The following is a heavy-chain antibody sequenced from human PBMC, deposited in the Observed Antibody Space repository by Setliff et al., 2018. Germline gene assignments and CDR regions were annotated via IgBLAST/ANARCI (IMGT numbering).Heavy chain of an antibody. V-gene: IGHV5-51*01. CDR2: IYPDDSDT. J-gene: IGHJ2*01. CDR1: GYNFLDYW. Sequence: GESLKISCQASGYNFLDYWIGWVRQMPGKGLEWMGIIYPDDSDTRYSPSVQGPFTISADKSISTAYLQWSSLKASDTAFYYCARRRRFDSGGPRSPWYFDLWGRGTLVTVS. D-gene: IGHD3-22*01. CDR3: ARRRRFDSGGPRSPWYFDL.